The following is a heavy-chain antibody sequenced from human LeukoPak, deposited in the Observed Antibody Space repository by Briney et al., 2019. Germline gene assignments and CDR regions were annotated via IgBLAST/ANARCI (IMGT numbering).Heavy chain of an antibody. CDR1: GGSISSYY. J-gene: IGHJ6*03. V-gene: IGHV4-4*07. CDR2: IYTSGST. CDR3: ARDYYDSSGYFKPVYYYYYYMDV. D-gene: IGHD3-22*01. Sequence: PSETLSLTCTVSGGSISSYYWSWIRQPAGKGLEWIGRIYTSGSTNYNPSLKSPVTMSLDTSMNQFSLKLSSLTSADTAVYYCARDYYDSSGYFKPVYYYYYYMDVWGKGTTVTVSS.